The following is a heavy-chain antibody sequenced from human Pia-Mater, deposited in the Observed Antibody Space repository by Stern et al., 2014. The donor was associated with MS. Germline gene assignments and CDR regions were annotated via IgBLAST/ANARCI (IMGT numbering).Heavy chain of an antibody. V-gene: IGHV1-69*06. CDR3: ARDYGMTTTTGAFDI. CDR1: GGTFSSYA. CDR2: LIPIFGTA. Sequence: VQLVESGAEVKKPGSSVKVSCKASGGTFSSYAISWVRQPPGQGLEWMGGLIPIFGTANYAQKFQGRVTITADKSPSTAYMELSSLRSEDTAVYYCARDYGMTTTTGAFDIWGQGTMVTVSS. J-gene: IGHJ3*02. D-gene: IGHD5-24*01.